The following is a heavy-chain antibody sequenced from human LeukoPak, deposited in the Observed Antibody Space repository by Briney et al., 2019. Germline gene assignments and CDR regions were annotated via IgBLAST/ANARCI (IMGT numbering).Heavy chain of an antibody. V-gene: IGHV3-53*01. CDR3: ARGTKNLGYCSGGSCYGNDY. CDR1: GFTVTSNY. J-gene: IGHJ4*02. Sequence: GGSLRLSCAASGFTVTSNYMSWVRQAPGKGLEWVSVIYSGGSTKYADSVKGRFTISRDNSKNTLYLQMNSLRAEDTAVYYCARGTKNLGYCSGGSCYGNDYWGQGTLVTVSS. CDR2: IYSGGST. D-gene: IGHD2-15*01.